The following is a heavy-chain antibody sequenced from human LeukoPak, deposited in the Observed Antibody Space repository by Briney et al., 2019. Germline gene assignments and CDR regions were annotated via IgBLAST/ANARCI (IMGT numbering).Heavy chain of an antibody. V-gene: IGHV3-48*03. D-gene: IGHD6-19*01. CDR3: AKDARRTFGLSSGLYRGSYYFDY. CDR1: EFTFSSYE. J-gene: IGHJ4*02. CDR2: ISSSGSTI. Sequence: PGGSLRLSCAASEFTFSSYEMNWVRQAPGKGLEWVSYISSSGSTIYYADSVKGRFTISRDNAKNSLYLQMNSLRAEDTAVYYCAKDARRTFGLSSGLYRGSYYFDYWGQGTLVTVSS.